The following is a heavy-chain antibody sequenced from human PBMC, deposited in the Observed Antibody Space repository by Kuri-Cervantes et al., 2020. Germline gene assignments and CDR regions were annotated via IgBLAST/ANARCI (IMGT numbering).Heavy chain of an antibody. CDR1: GFTFSDYY. V-gene: IGHV3-11*01. CDR3: ARDGDSGYDFRPLDY. J-gene: IGHJ4*02. CDR2: ISSSGSTI. Sequence: GGSLRLSCAASGFTFSDYYMSWIRQAPGKGLEWVSYISSSGSTIYYADSVKGRFTISRDNAKNSLYLQTNSLRAEDTAVYYCARDGDSGYDFRPLDYWGQGTLVTGSS. D-gene: IGHD5-12*01.